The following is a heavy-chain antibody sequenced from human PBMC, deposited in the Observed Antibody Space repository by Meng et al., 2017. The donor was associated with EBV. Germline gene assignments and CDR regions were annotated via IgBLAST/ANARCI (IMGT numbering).Heavy chain of an antibody. J-gene: IGHJ4*02. CDR2: IYHSGST. CDR1: GGSISSSNW. Sequence: QVQLQESGPGLVKPSGXLSLTCXVSGGSISSSNWWSWVRQPPGKGLEWIGEIYHSGSTNYNPSLKSRVTISVDKSKNQFSLKLSSVTAADTAVYYCARDRGGYYDSSGYYADWGQGTLGTVSS. D-gene: IGHD3-22*01. V-gene: IGHV4-4*02. CDR3: ARDRGGYYDSSGYYAD.